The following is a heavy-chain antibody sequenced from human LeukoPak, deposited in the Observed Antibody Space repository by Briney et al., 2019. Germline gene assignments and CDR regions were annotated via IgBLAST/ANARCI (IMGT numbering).Heavy chain of an antibody. Sequence: SETLSLTCAVYGGSFSGYYWSWIRQPPGKGLEWIGEINHSGSTNYNPSLKSRVTISVDTSKNQFSLKLSSVTAADTAVYYCARGERWLQFPNWFDPWGQGTLVTVSS. CDR1: GGSFSGYY. V-gene: IGHV4-34*01. D-gene: IGHD5-12*01. CDR2: INHSGST. CDR3: ARGERWLQFPNWFDP. J-gene: IGHJ5*02.